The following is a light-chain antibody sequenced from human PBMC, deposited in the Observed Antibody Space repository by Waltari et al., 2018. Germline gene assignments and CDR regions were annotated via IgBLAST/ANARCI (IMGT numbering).Light chain of an antibody. V-gene: IGKV1-NL1*01. CDR2: DAS. J-gene: IGKJ1*01. CDR1: EDIDNS. Sequence: DIQMTQSPSSLSASAGNRVYIACRASEDIDNSLAWYQQNPGKAPKLLLYDASRLESGVPSRFSGSGSGTDFTLTISSLQPGDFATYYCQQYYSSPRTFGLGTRVEIK. CDR3: QQYYSSPRT.